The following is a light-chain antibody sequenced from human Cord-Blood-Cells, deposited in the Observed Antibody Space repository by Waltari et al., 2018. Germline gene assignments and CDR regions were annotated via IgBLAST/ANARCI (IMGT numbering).Light chain of an antibody. J-gene: IGKJ2*01. V-gene: IGKV1-5*03. CDR2: KAS. Sequence: DIQMTQSPSTLSASVGDRVTITCRASQSISSWLAWYQQKPGKAPKLLIYKASSLESGVPSRFSGSGSETEFTLTISSLQPDDLATYYCQQYNSYSYTFGQGTKLEIK. CDR3: QQYNSYSYT. CDR1: QSISSW.